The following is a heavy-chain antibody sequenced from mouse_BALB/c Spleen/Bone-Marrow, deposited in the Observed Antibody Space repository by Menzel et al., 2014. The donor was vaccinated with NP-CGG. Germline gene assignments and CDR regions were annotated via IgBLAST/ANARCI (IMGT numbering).Heavy chain of an antibody. V-gene: IGHV2-5*01. CDR1: GVSSTSYG. CDR3: DNGGGYAMDY. CDR2: IWRGGST. Sequence: VQLQQSGPGLVQPSQSLSITCTVSGVSSTSYGINWVRQSPGKGLEWLGVIWRGGSTDYNTTFMSRLSITKDSSKSQVFFKMNSVQDDDTAIYYCDNGGGYAMDYWGLGTSVTVSS. J-gene: IGHJ4*01.